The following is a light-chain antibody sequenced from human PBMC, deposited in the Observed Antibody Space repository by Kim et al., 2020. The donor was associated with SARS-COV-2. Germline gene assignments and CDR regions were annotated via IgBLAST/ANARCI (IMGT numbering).Light chain of an antibody. CDR3: HSRDSSGNHQV. J-gene: IGLJ2*01. V-gene: IGLV3-19*01. CDR2: AND. CDR1: SLTTYY. Sequence: ALGQTVRITCQGASLTTYYASWYQQKPGQAPVLVFYANDNRPSGIPDRFSGSSSGNTASLTITETQAEDEADYFCHSRDSSGNHQVFGGGTQLTV.